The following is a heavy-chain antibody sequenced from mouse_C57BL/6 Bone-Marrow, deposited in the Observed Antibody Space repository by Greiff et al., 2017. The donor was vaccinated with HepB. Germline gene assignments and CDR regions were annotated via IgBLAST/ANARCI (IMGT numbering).Heavy chain of an antibody. CDR3: ARVTTVGAMDY. CDR1: GFTFSSYA. D-gene: IGHD1-1*01. CDR2: ISDGGSYT. Sequence: EVNVVESGGGLVKPGGSLKLSCAASGFTFSSYAMSWVRQTPEKRLEWVATISDGGSYTYYPDNVKGRFTISRDNAKNNLYLQMSHLKSEDTAMYYCARVTTVGAMDYWGQGTSVTVSS. V-gene: IGHV5-4*03. J-gene: IGHJ4*01.